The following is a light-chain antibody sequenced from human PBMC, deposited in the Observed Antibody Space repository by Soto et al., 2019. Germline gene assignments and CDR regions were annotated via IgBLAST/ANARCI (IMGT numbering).Light chain of an antibody. CDR3: QESFFTLGT. J-gene: IGKJ1*01. V-gene: IGKV1-39*01. CDR1: QYIGDF. Sequence: DIQMTQSPSSPYASVGDRVTITCRASQYIGDFLNWYQQTPGKAPKLLIFGASNLHIGVPSRFSGSGSGTEFTLTINNLQREDFATYYCQESFFTLGTFGRGTKVDIK. CDR2: GAS.